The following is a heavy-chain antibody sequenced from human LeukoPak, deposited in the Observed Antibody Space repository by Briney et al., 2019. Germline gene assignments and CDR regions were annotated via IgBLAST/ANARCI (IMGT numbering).Heavy chain of an antibody. Sequence: PGGSLRLSCAASGFTFSSYWMTWVRQTPGKGLEWVANINQDGSEKYYVDSVKGRFTISRDNAKNSLYLQMNSLRAEDTAVYYCARADPKLRYFDWLSSFFDYWGQGTLVTVSS. V-gene: IGHV3-7*01. CDR1: GFTFSSYW. J-gene: IGHJ4*02. CDR3: ARADPKLRYFDWLSSFFDY. CDR2: INQDGSEK. D-gene: IGHD3-9*01.